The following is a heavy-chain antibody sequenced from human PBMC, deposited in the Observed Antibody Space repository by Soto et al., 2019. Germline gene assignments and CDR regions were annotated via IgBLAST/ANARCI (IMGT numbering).Heavy chain of an antibody. V-gene: IGHV3-72*01. CDR2: SRSKAHSYTT. CDR1: GFTVSDHY. D-gene: IGHD5-12*01. CDR3: VKSGRDGINPDY. Sequence: EVQLVESGGGLVHPGGSVSLSCGASGFTVSDHYIEWVRQAPGKGLEWVGRSRSKAHSYTTAYGASAKGRFSISRDVSGKSVFLHMISLETDDTAVYYCVKSGRDGINPDYWGQGSLVTVSS. J-gene: IGHJ4*02.